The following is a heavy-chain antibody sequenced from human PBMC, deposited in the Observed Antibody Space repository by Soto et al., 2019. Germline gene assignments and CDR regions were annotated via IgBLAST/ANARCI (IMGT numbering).Heavy chain of an antibody. CDR1: RVAFSKFI. J-gene: IGHJ6*01. D-gene: IGHD2-2*01. CDR3: AKVRYSSPMGYYYGMDV. Sequence: QAQLEQSGGEVKQPGSSVKVSCKASRVAFSKFIVTWVRQAPGVGLEWVGGIIPVFGTANYAQKFQGRVTITADESTSTSYMEVNNLRSEDTAVYYCAKVRYSSPMGYYYGMDVWGQGTKVTVAS. V-gene: IGHV1-69*01. CDR2: IIPVFGTA.